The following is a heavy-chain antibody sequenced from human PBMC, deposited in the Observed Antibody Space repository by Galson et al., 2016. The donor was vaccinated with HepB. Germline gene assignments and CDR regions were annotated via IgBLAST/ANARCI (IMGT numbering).Heavy chain of an antibody. CDR2: ISSDGLTT. Sequence: SLRLSCAASGFTINSSYMSWVRQAPGMGLVWVSRISSDGLTTTYADSVKGRFTISRDNGRNTLYLQMNSLRAEDTGVYYCARDQTRRGPTTFDNWGQGTLVTVSS. J-gene: IGHJ4*02. V-gene: IGHV3-74*03. D-gene: IGHD1-26*01. CDR3: ARDQTRRGPTTFDN. CDR1: GFTINSSY.